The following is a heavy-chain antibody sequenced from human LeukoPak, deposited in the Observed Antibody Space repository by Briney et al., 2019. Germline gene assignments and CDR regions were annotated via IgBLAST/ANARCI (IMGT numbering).Heavy chain of an antibody. CDR1: GGSISSSSYF. CDR3: ARQLYVSRSYYAPMDV. V-gene: IGHV4-39*01. D-gene: IGHD3-10*01. J-gene: IGHJ6*03. CDR2: IYYSGST. Sequence: SETLSLTCTVSGGSISSSSYFWAWIRQPPGKGLEWIGSIYYSGSTYYNPSLNSRVTISVDTSKNQFSLKLSSVTAADTAVYFCARQLYVSRSYYAPMDVWGKGTTVTISS.